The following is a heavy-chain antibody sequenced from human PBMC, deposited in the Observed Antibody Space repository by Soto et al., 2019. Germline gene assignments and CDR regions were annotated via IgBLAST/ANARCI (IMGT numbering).Heavy chain of an antibody. V-gene: IGHV4-30-2*01. CDR1: GGSISSGGYS. Sequence: SETLSLTCAVSGGSISSGGYSWSWIRQPPGKGLESIGYIYHSGSTYYNPSLNSRVTISVDRSKNQFSLKLSSVTAADTAVYYCARASALDDDGYHYLDSWGQGTLVTVSS. CDR3: ARASALDDDGYHYLDS. D-gene: IGHD5-18*01. CDR2: IYHSGST. J-gene: IGHJ5*01.